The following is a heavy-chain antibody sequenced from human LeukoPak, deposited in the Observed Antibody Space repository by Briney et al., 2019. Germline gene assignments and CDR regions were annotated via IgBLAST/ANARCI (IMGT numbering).Heavy chain of an antibody. CDR2: IHTSGST. V-gene: IGHV4-61*02. CDR3: ARGESSSSPLYYYYYYMDV. J-gene: IGHJ6*03. Sequence: ASETLSLTCTVSGGSISSGSYYWSWIRQPAGKGLEWIGRIHTSGSTNYNPSLKSRVTISADTSQNQFSLNLSSVTAADTAVYYCARGESSSSPLYYYYYYMDVWGKGTTVTVSS. D-gene: IGHD6-6*01. CDR1: GGSISSGSYY.